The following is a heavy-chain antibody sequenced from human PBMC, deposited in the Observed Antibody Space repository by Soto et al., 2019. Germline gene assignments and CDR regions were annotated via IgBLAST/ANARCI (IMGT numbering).Heavy chain of an antibody. D-gene: IGHD3-22*01. CDR1: GLPFSSYG. Sequence: GGSLRLSCAASGLPFSSYGMHWVRQAPGKGLEWVAVISYDGSNKYYADSVKGRFTISRDNSKNTLYLQMNSLRAEDTAVYYCAKDSSGYQKVGDYWGQGTLVTVSS. CDR3: AKDSSGYQKVGDY. V-gene: IGHV3-30*18. J-gene: IGHJ4*02. CDR2: ISYDGSNK.